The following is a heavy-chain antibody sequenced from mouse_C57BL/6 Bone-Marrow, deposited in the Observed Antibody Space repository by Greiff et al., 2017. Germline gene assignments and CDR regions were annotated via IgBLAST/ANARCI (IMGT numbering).Heavy chain of an antibody. CDR3: ARWGYYVSSSHPHY. Sequence: EVQGVESGGGLVQPGGSLKLSCAASGFTFSDYGMAWVRQAPRKGPEWVAFISNLAYSIYYADTVTGRFTISRENAKNTLYLEMSSLRSEDTAMYYCARWGYYVSSSHPHYWGQGTSVTVSS. CDR2: ISNLAYSI. CDR1: GFTFSDYG. V-gene: IGHV5-15*01. J-gene: IGHJ4*01. D-gene: IGHD1-1*01.